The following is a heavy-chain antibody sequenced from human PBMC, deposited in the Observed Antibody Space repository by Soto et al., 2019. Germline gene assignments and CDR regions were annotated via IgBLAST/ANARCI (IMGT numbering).Heavy chain of an antibody. CDR2: IFYTGST. Sequence: SETLSLTCTVSGDYINNYYWSWIRQSPGKGLEMIGYIFYTGSTYYNPSLNSRVTISVDRSKNQFSLQLSSMTAADTAMYYCSRLTIMAEFDYWGQGKLVTVSS. CDR3: SRLTIMAEFDY. V-gene: IGHV4-59*08. J-gene: IGHJ4*02. CDR1: GDYINNYY. D-gene: IGHD3-16*01.